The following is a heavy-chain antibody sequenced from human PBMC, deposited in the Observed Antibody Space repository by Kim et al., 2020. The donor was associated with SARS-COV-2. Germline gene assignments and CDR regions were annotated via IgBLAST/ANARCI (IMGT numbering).Heavy chain of an antibody. V-gene: IGHV3-23*01. CDR3: TKRDSGNSWNPDNL. D-gene: IGHD3-3*01. CDR1: GVTLGNYA. J-gene: IGHJ5*02. Sequence: GGSLRLSCEASGVTLGNYAMSWVRQAPGKGPEWVSAISTDGYDKFYADSVKGRFTISRDNSKNTLSVQMNSLRAEDTAIYYCTKRDSGNSWNPDNLWGQGIPVTVSS. CDR2: ISTDGYDK.